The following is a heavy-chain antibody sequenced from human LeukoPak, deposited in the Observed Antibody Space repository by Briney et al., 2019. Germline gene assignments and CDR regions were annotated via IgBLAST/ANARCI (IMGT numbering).Heavy chain of an antibody. V-gene: IGHV3-23*01. CDR1: GFTFFTYT. J-gene: IGHJ3*02. D-gene: IGHD3-3*01. Sequence: GGSLRLSCAASGFTFFTYTMSWVRQTPGRRLEWVSAVSGSGDNTYYGDYMKGRFTVSSDNSKNTLYLQVNSLSDEDTAIYYCAKINIPDSWSGDPNDAFDIWGQGTMVTVSS. CDR3: AKINIPDSWSGDPNDAFDI. CDR2: VSGSGDNT.